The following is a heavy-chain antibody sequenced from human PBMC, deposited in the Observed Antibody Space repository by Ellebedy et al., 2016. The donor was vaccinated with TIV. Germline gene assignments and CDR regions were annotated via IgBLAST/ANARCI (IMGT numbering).Heavy chain of an antibody. V-gene: IGHV4-39*07. J-gene: IGHJ4*02. CDR3: TKDYGDAQY. CDR1: GGSISSGDHY. CDR2: VNHRGSI. D-gene: IGHD4-17*01. Sequence: MPSETLSLTCTVSGGSISSGDHYWSWIRQPPGKGLEWIGEVNHRGSIYYNLSLKSRVTISLDTSNNQISLKLNAVTAADTAVYYCTKDYGDAQYWGQGTLVTVSS.